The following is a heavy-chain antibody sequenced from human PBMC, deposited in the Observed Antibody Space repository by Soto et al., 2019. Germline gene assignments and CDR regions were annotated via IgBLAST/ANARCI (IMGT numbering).Heavy chain of an antibody. CDR1: GGSISSGGYY. J-gene: IGHJ3*02. Sequence: SLTCTVSGGSISSGGYYWSWIRQHPGKGLEWIGYIYYSGSTYYNPSLKSRVTISVDTSKNQFSLKLSSVTAADTAVYYCARVYYGGNSAAFDIWGQGTMVTVSS. V-gene: IGHV4-31*03. CDR3: ARVYYGGNSAAFDI. CDR2: IYYSGST. D-gene: IGHD4-17*01.